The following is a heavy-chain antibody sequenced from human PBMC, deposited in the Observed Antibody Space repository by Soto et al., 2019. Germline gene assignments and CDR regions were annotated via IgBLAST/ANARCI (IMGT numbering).Heavy chain of an antibody. CDR3: ARAPRLRYCSSTSCYYAQHWFDP. V-gene: IGHV4-59*08. Sequence: PSETLSLTCTVSGGSISSYYWSWIRQPPGKGLEWIGYIYYSGSTNYNPSLKSRVTISVDTSKNQFSLKLSSVTAADTAVYYCARAPRLRYCSSTSCYYAQHWFDPWGRGTQVTVSS. CDR2: IYYSGST. J-gene: IGHJ5*02. CDR1: GGSISSYY. D-gene: IGHD2-2*01.